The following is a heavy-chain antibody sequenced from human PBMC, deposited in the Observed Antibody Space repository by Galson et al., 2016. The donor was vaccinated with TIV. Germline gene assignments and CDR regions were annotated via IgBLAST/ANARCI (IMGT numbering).Heavy chain of an antibody. CDR3: AKMDSSGFDYVRRFDF. Sequence: SLRLSCAASGFTFSSFAVSWVRQAPGKGLEWVSGTSAGGGRTNYADSVKGRFTISRDSPKNTLYLQMSSLRAEDTAVYFCAKMDSSGFDYVRRFDFWGQGTLATVSS. V-gene: IGHV3-23*01. J-gene: IGHJ4*02. CDR2: TSAGGGRT. CDR1: GFTFSSFA. D-gene: IGHD3-22*01.